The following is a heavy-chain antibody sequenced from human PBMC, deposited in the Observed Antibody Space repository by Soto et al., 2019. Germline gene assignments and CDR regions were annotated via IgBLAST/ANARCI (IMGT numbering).Heavy chain of an antibody. CDR2: IYPGDSDT. D-gene: IGHD2-2*01. Sequence: GESLKISCKGSGYSFTSYWIGWVRQMPGKGLEWMGIIYPGDSDTRYSPSFQGQVTISADKSISTAYLQWSSLKASDTAMYYCARGQLLPPPYYYYGMDVWGQGTTVTVSS. CDR3: ARGQLLPPPYYYYGMDV. V-gene: IGHV5-51*01. J-gene: IGHJ6*02. CDR1: GYSFTSYW.